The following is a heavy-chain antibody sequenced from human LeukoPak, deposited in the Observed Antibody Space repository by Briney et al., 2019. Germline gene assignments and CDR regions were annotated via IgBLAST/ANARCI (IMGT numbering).Heavy chain of an antibody. CDR2: TYYRSQQWHS. CDR3: GRETDFGVVTN. J-gene: IGHJ4*02. V-gene: IGHV6-1*01. Sequence: SQTLSLTCTISGDSVSSNGASWNWIRQSPSRGLEWLGRTYYRSQQWHSDYAPSVKGRITLNPDTSKNQFSLQLNSVTPEDTAVYYCGRETDFGVVTNWGQGTLVTVSS. CDR1: GDSVSSNGAS. D-gene: IGHD3-3*01.